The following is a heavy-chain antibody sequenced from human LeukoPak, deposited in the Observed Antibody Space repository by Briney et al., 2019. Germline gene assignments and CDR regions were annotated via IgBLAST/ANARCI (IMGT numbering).Heavy chain of an antibody. CDR3: ARHLMTTVTSGAFDI. J-gene: IGHJ3*02. V-gene: IGHV4-59*08. D-gene: IGHD4-17*01. CDR1: GGSISSYY. Sequence: SETLSLTCTVSGGSISSYYWSWIRQPPGKGLEWIGYIYYSGSTNYNPSLKSRVTISVDTSKNQFSLKLSSVTAADTAVYYCARHLMTTVTSGAFDIRGQGTMVTVSS. CDR2: IYYSGST.